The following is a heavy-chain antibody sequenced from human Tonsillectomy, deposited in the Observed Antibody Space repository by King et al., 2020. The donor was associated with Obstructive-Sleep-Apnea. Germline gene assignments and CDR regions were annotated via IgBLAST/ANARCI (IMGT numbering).Heavy chain of an antibody. D-gene: IGHD2-2*01. Sequence: HVQLVESGGGVVQPGRSLRLSCAASGFTFSSYAVHWVRQAPGKGLEWVAVISYDGSNKYYTDSVKGRFTISRDNSKNTLYLQMNSLRADDTAVYYLARGGYCNRRTTCYGVYWYFDLWGRGTLVTVSS. V-gene: IGHV3-30*04. CDR3: ARGGYCNRRTTCYGVYWYFDL. CDR1: GFTFSSYA. CDR2: ISYDGSNK. J-gene: IGHJ2*01.